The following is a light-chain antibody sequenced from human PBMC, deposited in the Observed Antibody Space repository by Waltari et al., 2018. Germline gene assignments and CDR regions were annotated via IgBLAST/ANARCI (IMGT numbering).Light chain of an antibody. V-gene: IGLV2-14*03. J-gene: IGLJ2*01. Sequence: HSALTQPASVSGSPGQAMTIPCSGSSSAVGGYSYVSWYLQYPGQAPKLIIYDVSKRPSDISDRFSGTQSGSTASLTISGLQAEDAADYYCSSYTSRNTVVFGGGTKVTVL. CDR2: DVS. CDR1: SSAVGGYSY. CDR3: SSYTSRNTVV.